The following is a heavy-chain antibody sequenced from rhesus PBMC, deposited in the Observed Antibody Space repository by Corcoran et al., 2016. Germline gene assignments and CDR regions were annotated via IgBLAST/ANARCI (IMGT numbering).Heavy chain of an antibody. Sequence: QVQLVQSGAEIKQPGASVKLSCKASGYTFTNYYMHWVRQAPGQGLEWIGLNSPYNGNKGFAKNFQGRVTITTDTSTTTGYMELSSLRSEDTAVYYCTREGAAATFGFDYWGQGVQVTVSS. CDR3: TREGAAATFGFDY. J-gene: IGHJ4*01. CDR1: GYTFTNYY. D-gene: IGHD6-43*01. V-gene: IGHV1-1*01. CDR2: NSPYNGNK.